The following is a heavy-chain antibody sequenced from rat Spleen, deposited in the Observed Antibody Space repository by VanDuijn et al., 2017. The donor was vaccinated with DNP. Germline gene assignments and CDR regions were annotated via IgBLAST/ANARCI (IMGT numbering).Heavy chain of an antibody. CDR1: GFTFSSYW. J-gene: IGHJ3*01. CDR2: ISYDGGST. Sequence: EVQLVETGGGLVQPGRSLKLSCVASGFTFSSYWMFWIRQAPTKGLEWVASISYDGGSTYYRDSVKGRFTISRDNAKSSLYLQMDSLRSEDTATYYCTTDLAYWGQGTLVTVSS. CDR3: TTDLAY. V-gene: IGHV5-20*01.